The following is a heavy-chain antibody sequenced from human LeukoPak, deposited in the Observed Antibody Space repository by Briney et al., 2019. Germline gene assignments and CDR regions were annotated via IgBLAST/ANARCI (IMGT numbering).Heavy chain of an antibody. D-gene: IGHD3-10*01. V-gene: IGHV3-20*04. J-gene: IGHJ4*02. CDR1: GFTFDDYG. Sequence: GGSLRLSCAASGFTFDDYGMSWVRQGPGKGLEWVSGINWNGGRTGYADSVKGRFTISRDNAKNSLYLQMNSLRAEDTAVYYCARLLAYGSGAEAFDYWGQGALVTVSS. CDR3: ARLLAYGSGAEAFDY. CDR2: INWNGGRT.